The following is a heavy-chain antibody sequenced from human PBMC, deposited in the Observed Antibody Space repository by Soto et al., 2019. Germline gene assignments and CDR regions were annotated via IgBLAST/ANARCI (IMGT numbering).Heavy chain of an antibody. CDR2: ISSSSSPI. V-gene: IGHV3-48*02. CDR3: ARDGGGESSGSTHYYYYGMDV. J-gene: IGHJ6*02. D-gene: IGHD3-22*01. CDR1: GFPFITYS. Sequence: EVQLVESGGGLVQPGGSLRLSCAASGFPFITYSVTWVRQAPGKGLEGVSYISSSSSPIYYADSVKGRFTISRDNAKNSVYLQMNSLRDEDTAVYYCARDGGGESSGSTHYYYYGMDVWGRGTPVTVSS.